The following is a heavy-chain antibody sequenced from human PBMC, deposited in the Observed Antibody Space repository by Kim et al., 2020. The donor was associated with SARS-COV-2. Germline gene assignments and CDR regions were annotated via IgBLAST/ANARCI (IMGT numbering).Heavy chain of an antibody. J-gene: IGHJ5*02. Sequence: ASVKVSCKASGYTFTSYDINWVRQATGQGLEWMGWMNPNSGNTGYAQKFQGRVTMTRNTSISTAYMELSSLRSEDTAVYYCARVAGAAGKNWFDPWGQGTLVTVSS. V-gene: IGHV1-8*01. CDR3: ARVAGAAGKNWFDP. CDR1: GYTFTSYD. CDR2: MNPNSGNT. D-gene: IGHD6-13*01.